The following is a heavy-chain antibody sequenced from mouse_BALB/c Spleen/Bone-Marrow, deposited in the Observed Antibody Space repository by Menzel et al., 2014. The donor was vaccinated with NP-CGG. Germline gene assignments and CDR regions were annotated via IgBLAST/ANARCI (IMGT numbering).Heavy chain of an antibody. CDR1: GYAFSSYW. J-gene: IGHJ2*01. CDR2: IYPGDGGT. CDR3: ARMGDYSYYFDY. V-gene: IGHV1-80*01. Sequence: VKLVESGAELVRPGSSVKISCKASGYAFSSYWMNWVKQRPGQGLEWIGQIYPGDGGTNYNGKFKGKATLTADKSSSTAYIQLSSLTSEDSAVYFCARMGDYSYYFDYWGQGTTLTVSS. D-gene: IGHD1-1*01.